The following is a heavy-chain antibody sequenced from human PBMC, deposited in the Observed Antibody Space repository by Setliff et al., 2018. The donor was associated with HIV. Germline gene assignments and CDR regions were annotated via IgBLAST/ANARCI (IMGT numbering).Heavy chain of an antibody. CDR3: TRSYYY. Sequence: PGGSLRLSCAASRFSFNNSWMTWVRQAPGRGLEWVGRIKSKADGGTTDYAAPVKGRFTISRDDSKRMVYLQMNSLTSEDTAVYFCTRSYYYWGQGTLVTVSS. CDR1: RFSFNNSW. D-gene: IGHD3-10*01. CDR2: IKSKADGGTT. J-gene: IGHJ4*02. V-gene: IGHV3-15*01.